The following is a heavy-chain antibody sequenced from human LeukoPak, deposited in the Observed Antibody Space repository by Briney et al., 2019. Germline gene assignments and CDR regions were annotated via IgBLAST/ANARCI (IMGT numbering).Heavy chain of an antibody. CDR3: AREADYDFWSGYAFDI. CDR1: GYTFTGYY. Sequence: ASVKVSCKASGYTFTGYYMHWVRQAPGQGLEWMGWINPNSGGTNYAQKFQGRVTMTRDTSISTAYMELSRLGSDDTAVYYCAREADYDFWSGYAFDIWGQGTMVTVSS. J-gene: IGHJ3*02. CDR2: INPNSGGT. D-gene: IGHD3-3*01. V-gene: IGHV1-2*02.